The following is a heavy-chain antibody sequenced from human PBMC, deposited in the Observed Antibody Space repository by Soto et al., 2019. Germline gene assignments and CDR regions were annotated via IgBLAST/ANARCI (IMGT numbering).Heavy chain of an antibody. CDR1: GDSVSSNSAA. CDR3: ARDYYGSGKKGVYNWFDP. V-gene: IGHV6-1*01. Sequence: SQTLSLTCAISGDSVSSNSAAWNWIRQSPSRGLEWLGRTYYRSKWYNDYAVSVKSRITINPDTSKNQLSLQLNSVTPEDTAVYYCARDYYGSGKKGVYNWFDPWGQGTLVT. D-gene: IGHD3-10*01. CDR2: TYYRSKWYN. J-gene: IGHJ5*02.